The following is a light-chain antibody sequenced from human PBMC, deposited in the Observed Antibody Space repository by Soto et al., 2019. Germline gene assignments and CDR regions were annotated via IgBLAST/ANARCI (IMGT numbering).Light chain of an antibody. Sequence: DIQMTQSPSSLSASVGDRVTITCRASQNINNYLNWYQQKPGKAPKLLITAASSLQRGVPSRFSGSGSGTDFTLTISSLQPEDFATYYCQQSYNSPFGQGTKVEIK. CDR1: QNINNY. CDR3: QQSYNSP. CDR2: AAS. J-gene: IGKJ1*01. V-gene: IGKV1-39*01.